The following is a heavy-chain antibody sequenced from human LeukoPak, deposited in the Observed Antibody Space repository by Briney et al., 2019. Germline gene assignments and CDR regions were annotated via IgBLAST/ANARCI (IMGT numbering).Heavy chain of an antibody. CDR3: AKASWDGYNYDSCTGSFDY. V-gene: IGHV3-23*01. CDR1: GFTFSSYA. D-gene: IGHD5-24*01. CDR2: IRGSGGST. J-gene: IGHJ4*02. Sequence: GGSLRLSCAASGFTFSSYAMNWVRQAPGKGLEWVSTIRGSGGSTYYADSVKGRFTISRDNSKNTLYLQMNSLRAEDTAIYYCAKASWDGYNYDSCTGSFDYWGQGTLVTVSS.